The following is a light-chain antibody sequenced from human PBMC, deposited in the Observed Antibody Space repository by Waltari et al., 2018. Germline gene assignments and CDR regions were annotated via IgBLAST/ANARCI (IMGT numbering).Light chain of an antibody. Sequence: QSALTQPASVSGSPGQSITISCTGTASAIGGYNYVSWYQQHPGSAPKLLIFESNNRPSGGSARCSGSKSGNTASLTISGLQAADEAYYYCSSYTNTNTLDVFGSGTKVTVL. J-gene: IGLJ1*01. V-gene: IGLV2-14*01. CDR3: SSYTNTNTLDV. CDR1: ASAIGGYNY. CDR2: ESN.